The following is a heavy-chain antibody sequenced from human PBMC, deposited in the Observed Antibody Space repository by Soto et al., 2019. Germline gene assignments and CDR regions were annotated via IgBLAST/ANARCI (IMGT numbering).Heavy chain of an antibody. CDR1: GFTFSSYA. D-gene: IGHD3-10*01. J-gene: IGHJ4*02. CDR2: ISYDGSNK. CDR3: ERDPMGRYYGSGSYYFDY. V-gene: IGHV3-30-3*01. Sequence: QVQLVESGGGVVQPGRSLRLSCAASGFTFSSYAMHWVRQAPGKGLEWVAVISYDGSNKYYADSVKGRFTISRDNSMNTLYLQMNSLRAEDTAVYYCERDPMGRYYGSGSYYFDYWGQGTLVTVSS.